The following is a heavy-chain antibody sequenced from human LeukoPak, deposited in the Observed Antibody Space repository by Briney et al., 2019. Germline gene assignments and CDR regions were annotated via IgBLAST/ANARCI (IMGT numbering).Heavy chain of an antibody. CDR1: GGSIGSHC. J-gene: IGHJ4*02. V-gene: IGHV4-59*11. CDR2: VYYSGST. D-gene: IGHD3-10*01. Sequence: SETLSLTCTVSGGSIGSHCYNWVRQPPEKGLEWIGCVYYSGSTNYNPSLKSRSVDTSKNQSSLNLNSVTAADTAVYYCARGVRLWSQGTLVTVSS. CDR3: ARGVRL.